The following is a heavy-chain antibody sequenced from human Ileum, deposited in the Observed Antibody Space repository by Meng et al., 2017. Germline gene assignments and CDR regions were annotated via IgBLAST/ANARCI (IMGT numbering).Heavy chain of an antibody. D-gene: IGHD3-3*01. V-gene: IGHV4-30-4*01. CDR3: ARENTIFGVVWGSWFDP. CDR1: GGSISSGDYY. J-gene: IGHJ5*02. CDR2: IYYSGRT. Sequence: QVQLHESGPGLVKPSQTLSLTCTVSGGSISSGDYYWSWIRQPPGKGLEWIGYIYYSGRTYYNPSLKSRVTISVDTSKNQFSLKLSSVTAADTAVYYCARENTIFGVVWGSWFDPWGQGTLVTVSS.